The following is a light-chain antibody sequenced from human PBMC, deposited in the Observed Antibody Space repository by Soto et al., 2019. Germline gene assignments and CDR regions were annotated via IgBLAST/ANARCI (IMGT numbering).Light chain of an antibody. J-gene: IGLJ3*02. CDR1: TSDVGGFNY. CDR2: EVS. CDR3: SSYTGSDSWV. Sequence: QAVVTQPASVSGSPGQSITISCTGTTSDVGGFNYVSWHQQHPGKAPKLMIYEVSNRPSGVSNRFSGSKSGNTASLTISGLQAEDEADYYCSSYTGSDSWVFGGGTEVTVL. V-gene: IGLV2-14*01.